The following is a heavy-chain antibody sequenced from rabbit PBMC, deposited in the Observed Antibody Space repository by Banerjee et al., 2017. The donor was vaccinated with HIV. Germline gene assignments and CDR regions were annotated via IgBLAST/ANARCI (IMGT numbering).Heavy chain of an antibody. CDR2: IYAGSSDST. D-gene: IGHD7-1*01. CDR1: GFSFCGSYY. Sequence: QSLEESGGDLVTPGASLSLTCTVSGFSFCGSYYMCWVRQAPGKGLEWIACIYAGSSDSTYYASWAKGRFTISRASSTTVTLQMTSLTAADTATYFCARGYAGYAGYGLWGPGTLVTVS. V-gene: IGHV1S40*01. J-gene: IGHJ4*01. CDR3: ARGYAGYAGYGL.